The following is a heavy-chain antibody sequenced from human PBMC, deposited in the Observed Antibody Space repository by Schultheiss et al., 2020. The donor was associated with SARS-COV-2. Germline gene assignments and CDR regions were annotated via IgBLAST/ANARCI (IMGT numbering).Heavy chain of an antibody. D-gene: IGHD3-16*01. CDR3: ARVRDYIWGSFDY. CDR2: IYYSGST. V-gene: IGHV4-30-4*07. J-gene: IGHJ4*02. Sequence: SETLSLTCAVSGGSISSGGYSWSWIRQPPGKGLEWIGYIYYSGSTYYNPSLKSRVTISVDTSKNQFSLKLSSVTAADTAVYYCARVRDYIWGSFDYWGQGTLVTVS. CDR1: GGSISSGGYS.